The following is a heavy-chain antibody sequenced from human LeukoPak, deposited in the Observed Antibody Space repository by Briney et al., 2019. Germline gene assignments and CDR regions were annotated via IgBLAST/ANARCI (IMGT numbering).Heavy chain of an antibody. Sequence: SQTLSLTFALSGDSVSSDSAAWNWIRQSPSRGLEWLGSTYYRAKWYNDYAVSVKGRITINPDTSKNQFSLQLNSVTPDDTAVYYCARVRRVAVTPYYFDYWGQGTLVTVSS. CDR2: TYYRAKWYN. V-gene: IGHV6-1*01. D-gene: IGHD5-24*01. CDR3: ARVRRVAVTPYYFDY. J-gene: IGHJ4*02. CDR1: GDSVSSDSAA.